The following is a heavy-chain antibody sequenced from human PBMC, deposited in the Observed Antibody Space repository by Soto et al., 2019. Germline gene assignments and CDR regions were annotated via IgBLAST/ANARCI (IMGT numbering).Heavy chain of an antibody. Sequence: GGSLRLSCAASGFTFSSYAMSWVRQAPGKGLEWVSAISGSGGSTYYADSVKGRFTISRDNSKNTLYLQMNNLRAEDTAVYYCAKAPSAYCSGGSCYLDYWGQGALVTVSS. J-gene: IGHJ4*02. CDR2: ISGSGGST. V-gene: IGHV3-23*01. CDR1: GFTFSSYA. CDR3: AKAPSAYCSGGSCYLDY. D-gene: IGHD2-15*01.